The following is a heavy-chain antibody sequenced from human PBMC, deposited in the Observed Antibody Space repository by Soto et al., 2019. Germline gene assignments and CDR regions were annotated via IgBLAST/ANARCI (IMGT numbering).Heavy chain of an antibody. CDR1: GGTFSSYA. V-gene: IGHV1-69*13. D-gene: IGHD2-2*01. Sequence: ASVKVSCKASGGTFSSYAISWVRQAPGQGLEWMGGIIPIFGTANYAQKFQGRVTITADESTSTAYMELSSLRSEDTAVYYCASAGTLGYCSSTSCSKTWFDPWGQGTLVTVSS. CDR2: IIPIFGTA. J-gene: IGHJ5*02. CDR3: ASAGTLGYCSSTSCSKTWFDP.